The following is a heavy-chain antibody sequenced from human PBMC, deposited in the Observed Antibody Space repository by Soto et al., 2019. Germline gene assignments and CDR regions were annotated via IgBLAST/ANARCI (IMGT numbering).Heavy chain of an antibody. CDR3: SRAPRFYYYGMDV. CDR2: IIPTFGTP. CDR1: GGTFSSYF. V-gene: IGHV1-69*01. J-gene: IGHJ6*02. D-gene: IGHD3-16*01. Sequence: QVQLVQSGAEVKKPGSSVRVSCKISGGTFSSYFISWVRQAPGQGLEWMGGIIPTFGTPNYAQKFQGRLTITADESTTTAYMELRIMRSEDTAFYYCSRAPRFYYYGMDVWGQGTTVTVSS.